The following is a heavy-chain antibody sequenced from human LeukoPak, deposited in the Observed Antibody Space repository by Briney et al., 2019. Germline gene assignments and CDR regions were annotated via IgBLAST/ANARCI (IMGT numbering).Heavy chain of an antibody. CDR3: ARGPGFFMDV. D-gene: IGHD3-3*01. V-gene: IGHV4-34*01. J-gene: IGHJ6*02. CDR2: INHSGST. CDR1: GGSFNGYY. Sequence: SETLSLTCAVYGGSFNGYYWSWIRQPPGKGLEWIGEINHSGSTNYNPSLKSRVTISVDTSKNQFSLELSSVTAADTAVYYCARGPGFFMDVWGQGTTVTVSS.